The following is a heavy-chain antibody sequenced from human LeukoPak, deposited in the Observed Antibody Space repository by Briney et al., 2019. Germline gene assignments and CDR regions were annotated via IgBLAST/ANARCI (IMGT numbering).Heavy chain of an antibody. CDR3: ARAGDYGDYDVRGRDAFDI. V-gene: IGHV4-59*01. J-gene: IGHJ3*02. CDR1: GGSISSYY. CDR2: IYYSGST. Sequence: SETLSLTCTVSGGSISSYYWSWIRQPPGKGLEWIGYIYYSGSTNYNPSLKSRVTISVDTSKNQFSLKLSSVTAADTAVYYCARAGDYGDYDVRGRDAFDIWGQGTMVTVSS. D-gene: IGHD4-17*01.